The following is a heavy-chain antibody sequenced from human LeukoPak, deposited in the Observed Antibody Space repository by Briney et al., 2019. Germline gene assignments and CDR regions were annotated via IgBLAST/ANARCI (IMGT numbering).Heavy chain of an antibody. J-gene: IGHJ4*02. Sequence: PGGSLRLSCAASGFTVSSNYMSWVRQAPGKGPEWVLVIYSADTTYYADSVKGRFTISRDSSKNTLYLQMNSLRVEDTAVYYCASRVRLAGTESGFDYWGQGTLVTVS. V-gene: IGHV3-66*01. D-gene: IGHD6-19*01. CDR1: GFTVSSNY. CDR3: ASRVRLAGTESGFDY. CDR2: IYSADTT.